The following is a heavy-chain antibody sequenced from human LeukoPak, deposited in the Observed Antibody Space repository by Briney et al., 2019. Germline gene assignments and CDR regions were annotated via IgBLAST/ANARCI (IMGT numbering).Heavy chain of an antibody. V-gene: IGHV3-30-3*01. Sequence: PGGSLRLSCAASGFTFNTYAMHWVRQAPGKGLEWVAVISSDGSNKYYEDSVKGRFTISRDTSRNMLYLQMNSLRPEDTAIYYCARGRYSSGWYDSIPPHCWGQGTLVTVSS. CDR3: ARGRYSSGWYDSIPPHC. J-gene: IGHJ1*01. CDR2: ISSDGSNK. D-gene: IGHD6-19*01. CDR1: GFTFNTYA.